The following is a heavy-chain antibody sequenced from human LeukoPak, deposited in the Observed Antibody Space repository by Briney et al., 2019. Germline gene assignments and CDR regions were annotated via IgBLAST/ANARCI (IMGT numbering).Heavy chain of an antibody. CDR3: AKSSAYYYDSSGYYERGYYFDY. Sequence: GGSLRLSCAASGFTFSSYSMNWVRQAPGKGLEWVSSISSSSSYIYYADSVKGRFTISRDNAKNSLYLQMNSLRAEDTAVYYCAKSSAYYYDSSGYYERGYYFDYWGQGTLVTVSS. CDR1: GFTFSSYS. J-gene: IGHJ4*02. D-gene: IGHD3-22*01. V-gene: IGHV3-21*04. CDR2: ISSSSSYI.